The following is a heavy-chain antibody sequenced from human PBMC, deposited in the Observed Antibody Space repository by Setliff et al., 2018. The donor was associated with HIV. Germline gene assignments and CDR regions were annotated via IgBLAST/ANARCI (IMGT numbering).Heavy chain of an antibody. Sequence: ASVKVSCKASGYTFNDSFIHWVRQAPGQGLEWMGWITPDSGGTNYAQKFQGRVTMTRDTSISTAYMELSRLRSDDTAVYYCARTEYFDFWSGPRGFDPWGQGTLVTVSS. CDR1: GYTFNDSF. D-gene: IGHD3-3*01. J-gene: IGHJ5*02. CDR2: ITPDSGGT. V-gene: IGHV1-2*02. CDR3: ARTEYFDFWSGPRGFDP.